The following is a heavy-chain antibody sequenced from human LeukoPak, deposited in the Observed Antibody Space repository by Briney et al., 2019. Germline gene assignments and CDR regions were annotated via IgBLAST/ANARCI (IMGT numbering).Heavy chain of an antibody. D-gene: IGHD2-2*01. Sequence: SETLSLTCTVSGYSISSGYYWGWIRQPPGKGLEWIGSIYHSGSTYYNPFLKSRVTISVDTSKNQFSLKLSSVTAADTAVYYCARERVPAAIDYWGQGTLVTVSS. J-gene: IGHJ4*02. CDR2: IYHSGST. CDR1: GYSISSGYY. V-gene: IGHV4-38-2*02. CDR3: ARERVPAAIDY.